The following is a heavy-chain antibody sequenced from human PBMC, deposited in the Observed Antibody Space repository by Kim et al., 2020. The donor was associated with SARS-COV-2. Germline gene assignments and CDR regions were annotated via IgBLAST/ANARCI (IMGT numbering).Heavy chain of an antibody. D-gene: IGHD3-3*01. CDR3: AKGQGYDFWSGLFSFDS. CDR2: ITGEGART. Sequence: GGSLRLSCAASGFTFSNYALSWVRQAPGMGLDWVSTITGEGARTYYTDYVKGRFTISRDHSKSTLYLQMNSLRVEDTAVYYCAKGQGYDFWSGLFSFDSWGQGTLVTVSS. CDR1: GFTFSNYA. V-gene: IGHV3-23*01. J-gene: IGHJ4*02.